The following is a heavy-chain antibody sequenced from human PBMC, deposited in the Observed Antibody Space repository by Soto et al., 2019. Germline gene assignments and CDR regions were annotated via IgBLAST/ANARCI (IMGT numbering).Heavy chain of an antibody. J-gene: IGHJ4*02. V-gene: IGHV1-69*01. Sequence: QVQLVQSVAEVKKPGSSVKVSCKASGGGFNSYAFSWVRQAPGQGLEWMGALIPSFGTANYAQKFQGRVTITADESTTTVYMDLSSLTPDDTAMYFCARAGDCSGGSCYSFILDYWGQGTQVTVSS. D-gene: IGHD2-15*01. CDR3: ARAGDCSGGSCYSFILDY. CDR1: GGGFNSYA. CDR2: LIPSFGTA.